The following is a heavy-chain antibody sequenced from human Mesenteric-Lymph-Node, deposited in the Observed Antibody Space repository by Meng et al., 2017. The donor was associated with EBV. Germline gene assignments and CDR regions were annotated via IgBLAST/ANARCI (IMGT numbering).Heavy chain of an antibody. CDR3: ARGELLWDY. Sequence: GAGLLKPSETLSLSGAVYGGSFSVYYWDCIRQPPGKGLEWIGEITHSGITNYNPSLQSRVTISIDTSENQFSLKLSSVTAADTDVYFCARGELLWDYWGQGTLVTVSS. CDR1: GGSFSVYY. CDR2: ITHSGIT. V-gene: IGHV4-34*01. J-gene: IGHJ4*02. D-gene: IGHD2-2*01.